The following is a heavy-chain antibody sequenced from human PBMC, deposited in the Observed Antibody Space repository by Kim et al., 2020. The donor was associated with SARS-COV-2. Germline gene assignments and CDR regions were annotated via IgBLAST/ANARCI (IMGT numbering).Heavy chain of an antibody. J-gene: IGHJ4*02. CDR2: IYYSGST. D-gene: IGHD5-12*01. V-gene: IGHV4-59*13. CDR1: GGSISSYY. CDR3: ARKGLRDGFPDY. Sequence: SETLSLTCTVSGGSISSYYWSWIRQPPGKGLEWIGYIYYSGSTNYNPSLKSRVTISVDTSKNQFSLKLSSVTAADTAVYYCARKGLRDGFPDYWGQGTLVTVSS.